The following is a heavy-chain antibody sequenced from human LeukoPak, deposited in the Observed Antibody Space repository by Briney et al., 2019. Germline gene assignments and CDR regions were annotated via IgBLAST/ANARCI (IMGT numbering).Heavy chain of an antibody. Sequence: PGGSLRLSCAASGFTFSDYNMNWVRQAPGERLEWVASINGNSDHIFYADSVTDRFTVSRDNAKISLYLQMNGLKADDSAVYFCARAQVTTIITRIFDYWGQGSQVTVSS. CDR1: GFTFSDYN. CDR2: INGNSDHI. CDR3: ARAQVTTIITRIFDY. D-gene: IGHD4-17*01. V-gene: IGHV3-21*01. J-gene: IGHJ4*02.